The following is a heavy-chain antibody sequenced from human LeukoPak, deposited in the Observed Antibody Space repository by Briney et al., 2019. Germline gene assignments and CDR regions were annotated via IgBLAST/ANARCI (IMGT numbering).Heavy chain of an antibody. V-gene: IGHV1-18*01. CDR2: ISAYNGNT. CDR1: GGTFSSYA. CDR3: ARGTYYDFWSGYYSYNWFDP. Sequence: ASVKVSCKASGGTFSSYAVSWVRQAPGQGLEWMGWISAYNGNTNYAQKLRGRVTMTTDTSTSTAYMELRSLRSDDTAVYYCARGTYYDFWSGYYSYNWFDPWGQGTLVTVSS. D-gene: IGHD3-3*01. J-gene: IGHJ5*02.